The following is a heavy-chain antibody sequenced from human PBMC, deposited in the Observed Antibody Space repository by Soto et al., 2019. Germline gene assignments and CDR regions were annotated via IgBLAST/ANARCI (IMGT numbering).Heavy chain of an antibody. CDR2: IYFTGST. CDR1: GGSITTFY. Sequence: QVQLQESGPGLVKPSETLSLTCTVSGGSITTFYWDWIRQPPGKGLEWIGYIYFTGSTNYNPSLASRVTISVDSSKIQFSRKLRSVSAADTAVYFCARHMAPGGSGNFDSWGQGALVTVSS. D-gene: IGHD3-10*01. J-gene: IGHJ4*02. V-gene: IGHV4-59*01. CDR3: ARHMAPGGSGNFDS.